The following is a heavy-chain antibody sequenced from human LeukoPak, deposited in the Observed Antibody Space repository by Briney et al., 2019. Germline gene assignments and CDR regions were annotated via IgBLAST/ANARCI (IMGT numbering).Heavy chain of an antibody. J-gene: IGHJ4*02. CDR2: FDPEDGET. D-gene: IGHD2-21*02. V-gene: IGHV1-24*01. CDR1: GYTLTELS. Sequence: ASVKVSCKVSGYTLTELSMHWVRQAPGKGLEWMGGFDPEDGETIYAQKFQGRVIMTEDTSTDTAYMELSSLRSEDTAVYYCATVVVTAPGEDYFDYWGQGTLVTVSS. CDR3: ATVVVTAPGEDYFDY.